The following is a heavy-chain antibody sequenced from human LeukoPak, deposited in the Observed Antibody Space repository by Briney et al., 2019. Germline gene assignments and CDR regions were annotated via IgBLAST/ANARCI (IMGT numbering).Heavy chain of an antibody. CDR1: GGSFGGYY. CDR3: ARGGYYYGSGSYYTDY. CDR2: INHSGST. D-gene: IGHD3-10*01. J-gene: IGHJ4*02. V-gene: IGHV4-34*01. Sequence: SENLSLTCAFYGGSFGGYYWSWIRQPPGKGLEWIGEINHSGSTNYNPSLKSRVTISVDTSKNQFSLKLSSVTAADKAGYYCARGGYYYGSGSYYTDYWGQGTLVTVSS.